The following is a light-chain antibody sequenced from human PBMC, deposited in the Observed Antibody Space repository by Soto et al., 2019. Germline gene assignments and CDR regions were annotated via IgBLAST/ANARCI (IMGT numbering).Light chain of an antibody. CDR3: QQYNNWPLWT. CDR2: GAS. Sequence: EIVMTHYPATLSVSPGERTTISCRASQSVSSNLAWYQQKPGQAPRLLIYGASTRATGIPARFSGSGSGTEFTLTISSLQFEDFAVYYCQQYNNWPLWTFGQGTKVDIK. V-gene: IGKV3-15*01. CDR1: QSVSSN. J-gene: IGKJ1*01.